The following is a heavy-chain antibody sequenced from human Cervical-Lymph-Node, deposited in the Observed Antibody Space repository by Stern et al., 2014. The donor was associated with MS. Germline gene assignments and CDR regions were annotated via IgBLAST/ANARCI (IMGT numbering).Heavy chain of an antibody. D-gene: IGHD2-21*02. V-gene: IGHV4-59*01. Sequence: VQLVESGPGLVKPSETLSLTCTVSGGALSDYYWTWIRQRPGKGLEWIGYISDTGTTNYNPSLHSRVTITLDTSQNQVSLRLRSVTAADTAVYYCARDPSTTASDWFFDLWDRGSLVTVSS. CDR3: ARDPSTTASDWFFDL. J-gene: IGHJ2*01. CDR1: GGALSDYY. CDR2: ISDTGTT.